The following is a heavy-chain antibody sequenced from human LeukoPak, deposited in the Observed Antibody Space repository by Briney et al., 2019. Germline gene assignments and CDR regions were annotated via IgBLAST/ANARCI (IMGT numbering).Heavy chain of an antibody. V-gene: IGHV3-30-3*01. CDR1: GFTFSSYA. CDR2: ISYDGSNK. CDR3: ASGYYGSGEQRFDY. J-gene: IGHJ4*02. D-gene: IGHD3-10*01. Sequence: PGGSLRLSCAASGFTFSSYAMHWVRQAPGKGLEWVAVISYDGSNKYYADSVKGRLTISRDNSKNTLYLQMNSLRAEDTAVYYCASGYYGSGEQRFDYWGQGTLVTVSS.